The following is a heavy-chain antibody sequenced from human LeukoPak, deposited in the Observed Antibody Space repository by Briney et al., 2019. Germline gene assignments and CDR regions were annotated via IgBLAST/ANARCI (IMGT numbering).Heavy chain of an antibody. J-gene: IGHJ4*02. Sequence: PGESLRLSCAASGFTFSSSWMHWVRQAPGKGLVWVSRIRSDGSSTSYADSVKGRFTISRDNAKNTLYLQMNSLRAEDTAVYYCASVTNYLEFDYWGQGTLVTVSS. CDR1: GFTFSSSW. V-gene: IGHV3-74*01. CDR3: ASVTNYLEFDY. CDR2: IRSDGSST. D-gene: IGHD1-7*01.